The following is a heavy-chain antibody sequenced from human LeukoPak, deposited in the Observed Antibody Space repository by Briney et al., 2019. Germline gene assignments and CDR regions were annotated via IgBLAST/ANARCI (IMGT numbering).Heavy chain of an antibody. V-gene: IGHV4-59*12. CDR2: IYYSGST. D-gene: IGHD3-9*01. J-gene: IGHJ5*02. Sequence: SETLSLTCTVSGGSISSYYWSWIRQPPGKGLEWIGYIYYSGSTNYNPSLKSRVTISVDTSKNQFSLKLSSVTAADTAVYSCARVVGSDLLTGTKGWFDPWGLGTLVTVSS. CDR1: GGSISSYY. CDR3: ARVVGSDLLTGTKGWFDP.